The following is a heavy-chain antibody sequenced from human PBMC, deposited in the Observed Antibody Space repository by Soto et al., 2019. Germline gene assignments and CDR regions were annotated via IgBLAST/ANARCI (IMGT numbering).Heavy chain of an antibody. V-gene: IGHV1-69*01. D-gene: IGHD6-6*01. Sequence: QVQLVQSGAEVKKPGSSVKVSCKASGGTFRSHAISWVRQAPGQGLEWMGGIIPILGTTNYAQKFHGRVTITADESASTAYMELSSLRSEDTAVYYCAGLVSGGGNFWGQGTLVTVSS. CDR1: GGTFRSHA. CDR2: IIPILGTT. J-gene: IGHJ4*02. CDR3: AGLVSGGGNF.